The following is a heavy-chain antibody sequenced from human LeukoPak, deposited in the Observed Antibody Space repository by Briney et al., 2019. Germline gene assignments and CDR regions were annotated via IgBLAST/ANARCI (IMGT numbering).Heavy chain of an antibody. CDR1: GFTFSSYS. Sequence: GGSLRLSCAASGFTFSSYSMNWVRQAPGKGLEWVSYISSSSSTIYYADSVKGRFTISRDNAKNSLYLQMNSLRAEDTAVYYCARDHGRLLWSWGQGTLVTVSS. CDR3: ARDHGRLLWS. V-gene: IGHV3-48*04. D-gene: IGHD3-10*01. J-gene: IGHJ5*02. CDR2: ISSSSSTI.